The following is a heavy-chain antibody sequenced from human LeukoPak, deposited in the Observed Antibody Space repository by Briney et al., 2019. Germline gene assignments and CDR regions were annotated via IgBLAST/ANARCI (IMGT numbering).Heavy chain of an antibody. CDR1: GFTFSSYA. J-gene: IGHJ4*02. CDR3: AKDWGRLGYCSGGSCYSDY. CDR2: ISGSGGNT. Sequence: GGSLRLSCAASGFTFSSYAMSWVRQAPGKGLEWVSAISGSGGNTYYADSVKGRFTISRDNSKNTLYLQMNSLRAEDTAVYYCAKDWGRLGYCSGGSCYSDYWGQGTLVTVSS. V-gene: IGHV3-23*01. D-gene: IGHD2-15*01.